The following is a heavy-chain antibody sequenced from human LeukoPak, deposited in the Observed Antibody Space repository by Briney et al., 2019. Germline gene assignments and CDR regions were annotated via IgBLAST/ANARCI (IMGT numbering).Heavy chain of an antibody. J-gene: IGHJ6*02. V-gene: IGHV4-39*01. CDR2: IYYSGST. CDR1: GGSVSSSSYS. D-gene: IGHD2-2*01. CDR3: ARYCTSTSCYLPYYYGMDV. Sequence: SETLSLTCTVSGGSVSSSSYSWGWIRQPPGKGLEWIGSIYYSGSTYYNPSLKSRVTISVDTSKNQFSLKLSSVTAADTAVYYCARYCTSTSCYLPYYYGMDVWGQGTTVTVSS.